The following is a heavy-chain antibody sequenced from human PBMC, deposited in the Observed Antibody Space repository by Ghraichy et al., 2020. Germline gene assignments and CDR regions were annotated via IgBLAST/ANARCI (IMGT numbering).Heavy chain of an antibody. J-gene: IGHJ3*02. Sequence: SQTLSLTCTVSGGSISSSSYYWGWIRQPPGKGLEWIGSIYYSGSTYYNPSLKSRVTISVDTSKNQFSLKLSSVTAADTAVYYCASQTRIAVAAMGDAFDIWGQGTMVTVSS. CDR3: ASQTRIAVAAMGDAFDI. CDR2: IYYSGST. CDR1: GGSISSSSYY. V-gene: IGHV4-39*01. D-gene: IGHD6-19*01.